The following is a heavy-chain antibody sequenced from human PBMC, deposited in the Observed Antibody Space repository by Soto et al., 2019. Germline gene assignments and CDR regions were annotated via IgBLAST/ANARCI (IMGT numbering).Heavy chain of an antibody. CDR3: GRGSSWTKVEY. J-gene: IGHJ4*02. Sequence: QVQLVQSGAEVRKPGSSVKVSCKASGGTVSNSAICWLRQAPGQGLEWMGGIIPIFGPAVYARKFRGRVTITADESTSTASRELSDVGSEDTAVYYCGRGSSWTKVEYWGQGPLVTVSS. CDR1: GGTVSNSA. CDR2: IIPIFGPA. V-gene: IGHV1-69*01. D-gene: IGHD2-15*01.